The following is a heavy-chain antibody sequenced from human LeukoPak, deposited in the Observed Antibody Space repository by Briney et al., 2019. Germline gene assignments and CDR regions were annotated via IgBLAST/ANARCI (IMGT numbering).Heavy chain of an antibody. J-gene: IGHJ3*02. Sequence: ASVRVSCKASGYTFTSYDINWVRQATGQGLEWMGWVNPNSGNTGYAQKFQGRVTMTRNTSTSTAYMELSSLRSEDTAVYYCARDDYGDNDAFDIWGQGTMVTVSS. CDR2: VNPNSGNT. CDR3: ARDDYGDNDAFDI. D-gene: IGHD4-17*01. CDR1: GYTFTSYD. V-gene: IGHV1-8*01.